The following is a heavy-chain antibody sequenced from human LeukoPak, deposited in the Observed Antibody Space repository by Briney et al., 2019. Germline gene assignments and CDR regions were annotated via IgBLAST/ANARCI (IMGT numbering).Heavy chain of an antibody. CDR2: IKQDGSEK. Sequence: GGSLRLSCAASGFTFSSYWMSWVRQAPGKGLEWVANIKQDGSEKYYVDSVKGRFAISRDNARNSLYLQMNSLRAEDTAVYYCARAQLWFGTYYFDCWGQGTLVTVSS. V-gene: IGHV3-7*04. CDR3: ARAQLWFGTYYFDC. CDR1: GFTFSSYW. J-gene: IGHJ4*02. D-gene: IGHD3-10*01.